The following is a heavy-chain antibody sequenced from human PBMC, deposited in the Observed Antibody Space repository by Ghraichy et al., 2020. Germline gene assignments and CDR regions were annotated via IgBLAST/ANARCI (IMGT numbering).Heavy chain of an antibody. Sequence: GGSLRLSCTGSGFTFGDFAITWFRQGPGKGLEWVGLIRSKAYGGTTEYATSVKDRFTISRDDSKTIAYLQMNSLKIDDTAVYYCTRKSGGSLGDLDYWGQGTLVTVSS. CDR2: IRSKAYGGTT. CDR1: GFTFGDFA. D-gene: IGHD2-15*01. V-gene: IGHV3-49*03. J-gene: IGHJ4*02. CDR3: TRKSGGSLGDLDY.